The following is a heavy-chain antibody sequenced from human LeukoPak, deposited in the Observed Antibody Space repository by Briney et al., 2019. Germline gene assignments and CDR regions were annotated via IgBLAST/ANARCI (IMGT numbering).Heavy chain of an antibody. CDR3: TRDQQIAGHYGDYAHDGFDI. V-gene: IGHV1-46*01. J-gene: IGHJ3*02. CDR2: INPSVGST. Sequence: GASVKVSCKASGYTFTSYNMHWVRQAPGQGLEWMGIINPSVGSTSYAQKFQGRVTMTRDTSTSTVYMELSSLRSEDTAVYYCTRDQQIAGHYGDYAHDGFDIWGQGTMVTVSS. CDR1: GYTFTSYN. D-gene: IGHD4-17*01.